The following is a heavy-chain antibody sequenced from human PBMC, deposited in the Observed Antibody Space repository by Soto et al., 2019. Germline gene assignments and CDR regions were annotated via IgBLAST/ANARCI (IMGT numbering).Heavy chain of an antibody. CDR1: GGSFSGYY. Sequence: QVQLQQWGAGLLKPSETLSLTCAVYGGSFSGYYWSWIRQPPGKGLEWIGEINHSGSTNYNPSLKRRVTISVDTSKNQFSLKLSSVTAADTAVYYCARGRAVAGPGAYYFDYWGQGTLVTVSS. J-gene: IGHJ4*02. CDR3: ARGRAVAGPGAYYFDY. V-gene: IGHV4-34*01. D-gene: IGHD6-19*01. CDR2: INHSGST.